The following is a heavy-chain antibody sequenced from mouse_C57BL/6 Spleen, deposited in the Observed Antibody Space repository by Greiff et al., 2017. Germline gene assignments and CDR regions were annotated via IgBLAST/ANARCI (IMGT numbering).Heavy chain of an antibody. CDR2: IYPGSGNT. D-gene: IGHD2-3*01. J-gene: IGHJ3*01. CDR1: GYTFTDYY. V-gene: IGHV1-76*01. CDR3: ARDYDGYYMAY. Sequence: QVQLQQSGAELVRPGASVKLSCKASGYTFTDYYINWVKQRPGQGLEWIARIYPGSGNTYYNEKFKGKATLTAEKASSTAYMQLSSLTSEDSAVYFCARDYDGYYMAYWGQGTLVTVSA.